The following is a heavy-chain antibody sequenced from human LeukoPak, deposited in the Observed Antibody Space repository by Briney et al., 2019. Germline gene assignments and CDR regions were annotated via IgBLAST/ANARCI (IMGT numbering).Heavy chain of an antibody. CDR2: ISGSGGST. Sequence: GGSLRLSCAASGFTFSSYAMSWVRQAPGKGLEWVSAISGSGGSTYYADSVKGRFTISRDNSKNTLYLQMNSLRAEDTAVYYCAKDLERYDFWSGYSGWWGQGTLVTVSS. CDR1: GFTFSSYA. D-gene: IGHD3-3*01. J-gene: IGHJ4*02. V-gene: IGHV3-23*01. CDR3: AKDLERYDFWSGYSGW.